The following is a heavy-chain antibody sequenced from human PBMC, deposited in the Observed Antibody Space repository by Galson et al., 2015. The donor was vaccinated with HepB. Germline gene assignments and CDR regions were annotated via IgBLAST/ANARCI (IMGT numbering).Heavy chain of an antibody. J-gene: IGHJ3*02. V-gene: IGHV5-10-1*01. CDR3: AIPYSGSYYVTLGAFDI. Sequence: QSGAEVKKPGESLRISCKGSGYSFTSYWISWVRQMPGKGLEWMGRIEPSDSYTNYSPSFQGHVTISADKSISTAYLQWSSLKASDTAMYYCAIPYSGSYYVTLGAFDIWGQGTMVTVSS. CDR2: IEPSDSYT. CDR1: GYSFTSYW. D-gene: IGHD1-26*01.